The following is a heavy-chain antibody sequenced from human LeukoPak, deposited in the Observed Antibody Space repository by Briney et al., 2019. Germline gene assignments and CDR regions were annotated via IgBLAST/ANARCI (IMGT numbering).Heavy chain of an antibody. D-gene: IGHD6-6*01. J-gene: IGHJ4*02. CDR3: ARRDDYSRSLDY. Sequence: SETLSLTCAVYGGSFTVYYWNWIRQPPGKGLEWIGEINHSGSTNYNPSLKSRVTISVDTSKNQFSLKLTSVTAADTAVYYCARRDDYSRSLDYWGQGTLVTVSA. CDR1: GGSFTVYY. CDR2: INHSGST. V-gene: IGHV4-34*01.